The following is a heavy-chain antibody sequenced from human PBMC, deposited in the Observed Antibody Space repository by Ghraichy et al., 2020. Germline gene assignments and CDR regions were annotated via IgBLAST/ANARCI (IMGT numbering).Heavy chain of an antibody. CDR2: IYYSGDT. CDR3: ARQRDGYNFRIFDY. V-gene: IGHV4-59*08. CDR1: DGSISTYY. D-gene: IGHD5-24*01. Sequence: SETLSLTCTVSDGSISTYYWSWIRQPPGKGLEWIGYIYYSGDTNYNPSLKSRVTISVDTSKNQVSLKLSSVTAADTAVYYCARQRDGYNFRIFDYWGQGTLVTVSS. J-gene: IGHJ4*02.